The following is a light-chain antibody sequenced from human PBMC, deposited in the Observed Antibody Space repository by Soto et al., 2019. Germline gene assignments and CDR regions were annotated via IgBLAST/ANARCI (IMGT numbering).Light chain of an antibody. CDR2: EVY. CDR3: SSYSGSNTLYL. Sequence: QSALTQPASVSGSPGQSISIPCTGTSRDIGDYNYVSWYQQHPGESPKLLIYEVYNRPAGVSDRFSGSKSGNTASLTISGLQTGDEADYYCSSYSGSNTLYLYGTAPKVTVL. V-gene: IGLV2-14*01. CDR1: SRDIGDYNY. J-gene: IGLJ1*01.